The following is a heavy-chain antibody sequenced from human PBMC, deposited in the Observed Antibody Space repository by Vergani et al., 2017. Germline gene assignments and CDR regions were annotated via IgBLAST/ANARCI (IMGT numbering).Heavy chain of an antibody. CDR3: VRDTRRYFLDSIDGGDSDSPPFVPAV. D-gene: IGHD2-21*01. Sequence: QVRLQESGPGLVRPSETLSLTCTVSGGSLTPYYWSWIRQSPGKGLEWIGNIYYNGRTKYNPSLKSRATISADTSKDQFSLRLTSMTSADTAVYYCVRDTRRYFLDSIDGGDSDSPPFVPAVWGLGTGVTVSS. V-gene: IGHV4-59*01. CDR1: GGSLTPYY. CDR2: IYYNGRT. J-gene: IGHJ3*01.